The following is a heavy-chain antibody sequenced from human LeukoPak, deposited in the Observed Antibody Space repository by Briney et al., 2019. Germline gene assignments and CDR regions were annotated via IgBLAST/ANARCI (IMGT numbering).Heavy chain of an antibody. Sequence: GGSLRLSCAASGFTFSDYYMSWIRQAPGKGLEWVSYISSSGSTIYYADSVKGRFTISRDNAKNSLYLQMNSLRAEDTAVYYCAGVLYSSSWSYYYYYYGMDVWGQGTTVTVSS. CDR2: ISSSGSTI. V-gene: IGHV3-11*01. CDR1: GFTFSDYY. D-gene: IGHD6-13*01. CDR3: AGVLYSSSWSYYYYYYGMDV. J-gene: IGHJ6*02.